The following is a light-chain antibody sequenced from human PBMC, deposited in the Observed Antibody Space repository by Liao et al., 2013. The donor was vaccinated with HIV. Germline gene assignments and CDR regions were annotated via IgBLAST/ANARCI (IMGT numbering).Light chain of an antibody. Sequence: SSELTQSPSVSVSPGQTASITCSGDYLGDKYASWYQHKPGQAPMLVIYQDNKRPRGIPERFSGSNSGNTATLTISGTQAVDEADYYCQAWDITTHVVFGGGTKLTVL. V-gene: IGLV3-1*01. J-gene: IGLJ2*01. CDR1: YLGDKY. CDR2: QDN. CDR3: QAWDITTHVV.